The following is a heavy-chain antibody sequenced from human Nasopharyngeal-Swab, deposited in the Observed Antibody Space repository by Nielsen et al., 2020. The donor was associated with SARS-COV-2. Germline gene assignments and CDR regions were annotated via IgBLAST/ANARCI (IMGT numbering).Heavy chain of an antibody. CDR3: ARDPGLLNADAFDI. CDR1: GGSISSYY. V-gene: IGHV4-59*01. D-gene: IGHD3-22*01. CDR2: IYYSGST. J-gene: IGHJ3*02. Sequence: SETLSLTCTVSGGSISSYYWSWIRQPPGKGLEWIGYIYYSGSTNYNPSLKSRVTISVDTSKNQFSLKLSSVTAADTAVYYCARDPGLLNADAFDIWGQGTMVTVSS.